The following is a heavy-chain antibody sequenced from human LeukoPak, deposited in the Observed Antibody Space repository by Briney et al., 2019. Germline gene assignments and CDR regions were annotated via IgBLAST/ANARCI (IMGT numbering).Heavy chain of an antibody. J-gene: IGHJ6*03. Sequence: SETLSLTCTVSGGSISSYYWSWIRQPPGKGLEWIGYIYYSGSTNYNPSLKSRVTISVDTSKNQFSLKLSSVTAADTAVYYCARERGSIAAAGLSGYYYYYYMDVWGKGTTVTISS. CDR2: IYYSGST. D-gene: IGHD6-13*01. CDR1: GGSISSYY. CDR3: ARERGSIAAAGLSGYYYYYYMDV. V-gene: IGHV4-59*12.